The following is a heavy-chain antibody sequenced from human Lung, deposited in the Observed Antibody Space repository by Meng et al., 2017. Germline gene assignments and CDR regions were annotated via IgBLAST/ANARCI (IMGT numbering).Heavy chain of an antibody. CDR1: GGSFSDYY. CDR2: INHSGST. Sequence: QVRQQRRGVGLLKPSVALSPTCVVSGGSFSDYYWSWIRQPPGKGLEWIGEINHSGSTNYNPSLESRATISVDTSQNNLSLKLSSVTAADSAVYYCARGPTTMAHDFDYWGQGTLVTVSS. CDR3: ARGPTTMAHDFDY. J-gene: IGHJ4*02. V-gene: IGHV4-34*01. D-gene: IGHD4-11*01.